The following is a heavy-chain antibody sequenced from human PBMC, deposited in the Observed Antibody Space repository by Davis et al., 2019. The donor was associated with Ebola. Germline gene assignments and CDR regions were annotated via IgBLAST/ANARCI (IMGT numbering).Heavy chain of an antibody. Sequence: GESLKISCAASGFTFSGSAMHWVRQASGKGLEWVGRIRSKANSYATAYAASVKGRFTIPRDDSKNTAYLQMNSLKTEDTAVYYCTLNAQLVRGEDYWGQGTLVTVSS. D-gene: IGHD6-6*01. V-gene: IGHV3-73*01. CDR2: IRSKANSYAT. CDR3: TLNAQLVRGEDY. J-gene: IGHJ4*02. CDR1: GFTFSGSA.